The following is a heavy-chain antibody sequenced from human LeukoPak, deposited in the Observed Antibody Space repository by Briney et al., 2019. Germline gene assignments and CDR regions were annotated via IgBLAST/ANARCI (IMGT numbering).Heavy chain of an antibody. J-gene: IGHJ4*02. D-gene: IGHD6-19*01. Sequence: SVKVSCKAPGGTFSSYAISWVRHAPGQGIELMGGIIPIFGTANYAQKFQGRVTITADESTSTAYMELSSLRSEDTAVYYCARVEHYSSGWYGGHYWGQGTLVTVSS. V-gene: IGHV1-69*13. CDR1: GGTFSSYA. CDR2: IIPIFGTA. CDR3: ARVEHYSSGWYGGHY.